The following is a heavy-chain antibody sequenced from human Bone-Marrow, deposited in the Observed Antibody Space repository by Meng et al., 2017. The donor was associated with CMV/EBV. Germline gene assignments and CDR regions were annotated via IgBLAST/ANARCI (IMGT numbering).Heavy chain of an antibody. Sequence: CPASGFTFSSYWMHWVRQAPGKGLLWVSRINSDGSTTTYADSVKGRFTISRDNAKNTLYLQMNSLRAEDTAVYYCARTIVGPSPFDYWGPGTLVTVSS. D-gene: IGHD2-21*01. CDR2: INSDGSTT. V-gene: IGHV3-74*01. J-gene: IGHJ4*02. CDR1: GFTFSSYW. CDR3: ARTIVGPSPFDY.